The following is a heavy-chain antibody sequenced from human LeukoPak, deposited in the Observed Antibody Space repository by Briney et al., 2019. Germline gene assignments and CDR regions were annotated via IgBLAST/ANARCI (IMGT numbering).Heavy chain of an antibody. CDR2: ISSSSSYI. D-gene: IGHD2-15*01. J-gene: IGHJ4*02. V-gene: IGHV3-21*01. Sequence: GGSLRLSCAASGFTFSSYSMNWVRQAPGKGLEWVSSISSSSSYIYYADSVKGRFTISRDNAKNSLYLQMNSLRAEDTAVYYCARDRGYCSSGSCYYFGYWGQGTLVTVSS. CDR3: ARDRGYCSSGSCYYFGY. CDR1: GFTFSSYS.